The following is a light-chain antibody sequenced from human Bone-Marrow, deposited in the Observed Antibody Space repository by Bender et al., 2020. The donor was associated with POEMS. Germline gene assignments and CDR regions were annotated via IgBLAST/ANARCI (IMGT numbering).Light chain of an antibody. CDR1: KLGNQY. Sequence: SYELTQPPSVSVSPGQTATITCSGDKLGNQYTSWYQQRPGQSPMVVIYQDKKRPSGSPDLSSGSASGNTATLTISGTQPLDEADYYCQAWDSTTYVFGPGTKVTVL. CDR2: QDK. CDR3: QAWDSTTYV. V-gene: IGLV3-1*01. J-gene: IGLJ1*01.